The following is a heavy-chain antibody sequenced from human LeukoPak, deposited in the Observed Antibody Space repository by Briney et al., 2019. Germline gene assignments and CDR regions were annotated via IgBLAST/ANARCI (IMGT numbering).Heavy chain of an antibody. CDR2: TSYDGSNK. CDR3: ASDSGSYWSAVYFDY. Sequence: PGRSLRLSCAASGFTFSSYAMHWVRQAPGKGLEWVAVTSYDGSNKYYADSVKGRFTISRDNSKNTLYLQMNSLRAEDTAVYYCASDSGSYWSAVYFDYWGQGTLVTVSS. CDR1: GFTFSSYA. V-gene: IGHV3-30-3*01. D-gene: IGHD1-26*01. J-gene: IGHJ4*02.